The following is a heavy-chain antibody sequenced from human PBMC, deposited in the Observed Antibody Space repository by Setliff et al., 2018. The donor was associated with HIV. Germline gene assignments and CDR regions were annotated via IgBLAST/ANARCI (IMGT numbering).Heavy chain of an antibody. D-gene: IGHD2-2*01. CDR3: ARDHCSSSGCYEYSYYGMDV. CDR2: INPTGGST. J-gene: IGHJ6*02. V-gene: IGHV1-2*02. Sequence: ASVKVSCKASGYSFNQYGIRWVRQAPGQGLEWMGVINPTGGSTRNTQKFQGRVTMTRDTSISTAYMEVSRLRSDDTAVYYCARDHCSSSGCYEYSYYGMDVWGQGTTVTVSS. CDR1: GYSFNQYG.